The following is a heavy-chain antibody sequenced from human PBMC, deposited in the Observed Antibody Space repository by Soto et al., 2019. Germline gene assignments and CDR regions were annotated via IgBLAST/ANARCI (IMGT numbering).Heavy chain of an antibody. CDR1: GGSISSGGYY. CDR2: IYYSGST. V-gene: IGHV4-31*03. CDR3: ARVVGHYFDY. D-gene: IGHD3-10*01. J-gene: IGHJ4*02. Sequence: SETLSLTCTVSGGSISSGGYYWSWIRQHPGKGLEWIGYIYYSGSTYYNPSLKSRVTISVDTSKNQFSLKLSSVTAADTAVYYCARVVGHYFDYWGQGTLVTVSS.